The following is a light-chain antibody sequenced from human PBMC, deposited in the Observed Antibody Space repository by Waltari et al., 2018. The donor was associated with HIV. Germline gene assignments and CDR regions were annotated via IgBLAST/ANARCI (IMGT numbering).Light chain of an antibody. CDR2: EVT. Sequence: QSALTQPPSASGSLGQSVTISCLGSRSALGAYDSVSGFQQLPHNAPTLLLYEVTKRPSGVPDRFSGSRSGNTAFLTVSGLQPNDTAAYFCSSYGDNNWVLFGGGTNLTVL. V-gene: IGLV2-8*01. J-gene: IGLJ2*01. CDR3: SSYGDNNWVL. CDR1: RSALGAYDS.